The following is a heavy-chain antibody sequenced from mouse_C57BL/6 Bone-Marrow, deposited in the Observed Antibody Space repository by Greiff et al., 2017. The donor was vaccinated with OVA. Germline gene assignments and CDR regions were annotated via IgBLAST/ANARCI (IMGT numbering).Heavy chain of an antibody. V-gene: IGHV12-3*01. Sequence: QVQLKESGPGLVKPSQSLFLTCSITGFPITSGYYWIWIRQSPGKPLEWMGYITHSGETFYNPSLQSPISITRETSKNQFFLQLNSVTTEDTAMYYCAGLSPYRGAMDYWGQGTSVTVSS. J-gene: IGHJ4*01. CDR1: GFPITSGYY. CDR2: ITHSGET. D-gene: IGHD2-14*01. CDR3: AGLSPYRGAMDY.